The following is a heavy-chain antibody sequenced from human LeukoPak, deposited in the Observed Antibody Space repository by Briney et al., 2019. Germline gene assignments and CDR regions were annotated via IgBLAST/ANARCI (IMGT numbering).Heavy chain of an antibody. J-gene: IGHJ5*02. D-gene: IGHD2-15*01. CDR3: AREGGGSCYSWSQCSSWFDP. CDR1: GYTFTSYG. CDR2: IGAYNGNT. V-gene: IGHV1-18*01. Sequence: RASVKVSCKASGYTFTSYGISWVRQAPGQGLEWMGWIGAYNGNTNYAQKLQGRVTMTTDTSTSTAYMELRSLRSDDTAVYYCAREGGGSCYSWSQCSSWFDPWGQGTLVTVSS.